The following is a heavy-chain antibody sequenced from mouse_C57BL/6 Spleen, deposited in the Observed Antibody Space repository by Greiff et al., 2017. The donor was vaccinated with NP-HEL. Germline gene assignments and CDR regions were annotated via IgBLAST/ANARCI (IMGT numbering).Heavy chain of an antibody. J-gene: IGHJ2*01. CDR3: ARDDDY. Sequence: DVQLVESGGGLVKPGGSLKLSCAASGFTFSSYAMSWVRQTPEKRLEWVATISDGGSYTYYPDNVKGRFTISRDNAKNNLYLQMSHLKSEDTAMYYCARDDDYWGQGTTLTVSS. CDR1: GFTFSSYA. V-gene: IGHV5-4*01. CDR2: ISDGGSYT.